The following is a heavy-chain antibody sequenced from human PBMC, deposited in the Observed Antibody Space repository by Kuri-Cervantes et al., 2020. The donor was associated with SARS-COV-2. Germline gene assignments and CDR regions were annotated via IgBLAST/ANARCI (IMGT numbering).Heavy chain of an antibody. CDR2: ISSSSSYI. D-gene: IGHD1-14*01. Sequence: GESLKISCAASGFTFSSYSMNWVRQAPGKGLEWVSSISSSSSYIYYADSVKGRFTISRDNAKNSLYLQMNSVRAEDTAVYYCARKKTDMDVWGKGTTVTVSS. J-gene: IGHJ6*03. CDR3: ARKKTDMDV. CDR1: GFTFSSYS. V-gene: IGHV3-21*01.